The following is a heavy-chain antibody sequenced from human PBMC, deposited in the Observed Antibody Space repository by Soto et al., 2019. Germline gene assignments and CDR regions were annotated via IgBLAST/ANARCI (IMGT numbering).Heavy chain of an antibody. V-gene: IGHV4-39*01. CDR1: GGSISSSSYY. D-gene: IGHD3-22*01. CDR2: IYYSGST. Sequence: QLQLQESGPGLVKPSETLSLTCTVSGGSISSSSYYWGWIRQPPGKGLEWIGSIYYSGSTYYNPSLKSRVTMSVDTSKNQFSLKLSSVTAADTAVYYCARLKYYYDSSGYSLFDYWGQGTLVTVSS. J-gene: IGHJ4*02. CDR3: ARLKYYYDSSGYSLFDY.